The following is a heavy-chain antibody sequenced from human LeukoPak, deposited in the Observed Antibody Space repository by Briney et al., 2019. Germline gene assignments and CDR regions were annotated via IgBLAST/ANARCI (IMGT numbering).Heavy chain of an antibody. V-gene: IGHV3-21*01. CDR1: GFTFNSYS. Sequence: PGGSLRLSCAASGFTFNSYSMNWVRQAPGKGLEWLSSFSNSSSYIYYADSVKGRFTISRDNAKNSLYLQMNSLRAEDTAVYYCARVGYYDSSGYPAYDAFDIWGQGTMVTVSS. CDR2: FSNSSSYI. CDR3: ARVGYYDSSGYPAYDAFDI. J-gene: IGHJ3*02. D-gene: IGHD3-22*01.